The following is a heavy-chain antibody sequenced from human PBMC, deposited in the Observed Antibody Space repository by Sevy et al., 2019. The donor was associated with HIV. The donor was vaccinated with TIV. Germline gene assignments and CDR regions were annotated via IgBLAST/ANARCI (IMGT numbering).Heavy chain of an antibody. CDR3: ARRYSGYDRYYYYGMDV. V-gene: IGHV4-34*01. J-gene: IGHJ6*02. CDR2: INHSGST. D-gene: IGHD5-12*01. CDR1: GGSFSGYY. Sequence: SETLSLTCAVYGGSFSGYYWSWIRQPPGKGLEWIGEINHSGSTNYNPSLKSRVTISVDTSKNQFSLKLGSVTAADTAVYYCARRYSGYDRYYYYGMDVWGQGTTVTVSS.